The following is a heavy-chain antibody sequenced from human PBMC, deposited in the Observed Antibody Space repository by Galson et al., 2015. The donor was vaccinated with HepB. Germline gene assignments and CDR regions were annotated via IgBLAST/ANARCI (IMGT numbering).Heavy chain of an antibody. CDR1: GFTFSSYS. Sequence: SLRLSCAASGFTFSSYSMNWVRQAPGKGLEWVSSISSSSSYIYYADSVKGRFTISRDNAKNSLYLQMNSLRAEDTAVYYCARVVLEVRGVRDFDYYDYDGMDVWGQGTTVTVSS. CDR2: ISSSSSYI. CDR3: ARVVLEVRGVRDFDYYDYDGMDV. J-gene: IGHJ6*02. D-gene: IGHD3-10*01. V-gene: IGHV3-21*01.